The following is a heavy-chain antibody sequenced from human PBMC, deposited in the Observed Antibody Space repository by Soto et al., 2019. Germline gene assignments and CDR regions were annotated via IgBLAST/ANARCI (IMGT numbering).Heavy chain of an antibody. CDR2: IYHTGST. V-gene: IGHV4-4*02. D-gene: IGHD5-18*01. Sequence: SETLSHTCVVSGGSTSSSNWWSWFRQPPGKGLEWIGEIYHTGSTNYNPSLKSRVTMSVDKSKNQFSLNLSSVIAADTAVYYCARGRSGYSYDSSDYWGRGSLVT. CDR1: GGSTSSSNW. CDR3: ARGRSGYSYDSSDY. J-gene: IGHJ4*02.